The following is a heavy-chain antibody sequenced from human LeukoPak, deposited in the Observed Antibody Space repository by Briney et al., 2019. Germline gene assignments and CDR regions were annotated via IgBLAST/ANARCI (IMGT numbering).Heavy chain of an antibody. CDR2: IQFDGRTI. Sequence: GESLRLSCVASGLTFSRIGMHWVRQAPGKGLDWVAFIQFDGRTIHYADSVKGRFTTSRDNSKNTLYLQMNSLRAEDTAVYYCAKESSTTRIGGLDVRGQGTTVIVSS. D-gene: IGHD2-2*01. V-gene: IGHV3-30*02. CDR3: AKESSTTRIGGLDV. J-gene: IGHJ6*02. CDR1: GLTFSRIG.